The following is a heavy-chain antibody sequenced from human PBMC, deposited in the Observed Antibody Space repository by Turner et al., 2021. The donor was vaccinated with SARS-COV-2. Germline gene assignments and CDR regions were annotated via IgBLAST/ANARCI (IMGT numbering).Heavy chain of an antibody. CDR3: ARSRYTYGSYYYYGMDV. D-gene: IGHD5-18*01. CDR2: INPDSGAT. CDR1: GYTFRGYY. V-gene: IGHV1-2*02. J-gene: IGHJ6*02. Sequence: QVQLVQSGAEVKKPGASVKLSCQASGYTFRGYYIYWVRQAPGQGLEWMGWINPDSGATNYAQKFQDRVTMTRDTTISTVYMELSRLRSDDTAVYYCARSRYTYGSYYYYGMDVWGQGTTVTVSS.